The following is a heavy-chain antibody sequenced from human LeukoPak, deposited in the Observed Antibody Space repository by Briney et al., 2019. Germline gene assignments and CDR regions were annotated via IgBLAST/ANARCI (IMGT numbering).Heavy chain of an antibody. D-gene: IGHD1-26*01. CDR3: AKGRTGWELFTTQFDY. CDR2: ISGSGGST. V-gene: IGHV3-23*01. J-gene: IGHJ4*02. Sequence: GGSLRLSCAASGFTFSSYAMSWVRQAPGKGLEWVSAISGSGGSTYYADSVKGRFIISRDNSKNTLYLQMNSLRAEDTAVYYCAKGRTGWELFTTQFDYWGQGTLVTVSS. CDR1: GFTFSSYA.